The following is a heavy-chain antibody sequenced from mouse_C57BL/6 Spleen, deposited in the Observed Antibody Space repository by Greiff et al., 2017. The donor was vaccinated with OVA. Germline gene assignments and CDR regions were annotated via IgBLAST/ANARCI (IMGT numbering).Heavy chain of an antibody. J-gene: IGHJ4*01. D-gene: IGHD4-1*01. CDR2: IYPGDGDT. CDR1: GYAFSSYW. V-gene: IGHV1-80*01. CDR3: ARSGLTGIAMDY. Sequence: VQLQESGAELVKPGASVKISCKASGYAFSSYWMNWVKQRPGKGLEWIGQIYPGDGDTNYNGKFKGKATLTADKSSSTAYMQLSSLTSEDSAVYFCARSGLTGIAMDYWGQGTSVTVSS.